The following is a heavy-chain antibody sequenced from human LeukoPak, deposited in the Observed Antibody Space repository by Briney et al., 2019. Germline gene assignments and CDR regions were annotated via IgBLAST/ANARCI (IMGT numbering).Heavy chain of an antibody. Sequence: GGSLRLSCAASGFTFDDYAMHWVRQAPGKGLEWVSLISWDGGSTYYADSVKGRFTISRDNARNSLYLQMNSLRAEDTAVYYCASQGSGYDSPIDHWGQGTLVTVSS. V-gene: IGHV3-43D*03. D-gene: IGHD5-12*01. J-gene: IGHJ4*02. CDR1: GFTFDDYA. CDR2: ISWDGGST. CDR3: ASQGSGYDSPIDH.